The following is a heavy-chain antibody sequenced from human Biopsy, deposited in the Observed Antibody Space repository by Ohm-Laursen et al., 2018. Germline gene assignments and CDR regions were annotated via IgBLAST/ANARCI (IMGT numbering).Heavy chain of an antibody. CDR1: GFSFSTYG. Sequence: SLRLSCAASGFSFSTYGICWVRQAPGKGLEWVAAIWYDGTNKYYAESVKGRLTISRDNSKNTLYLQMNSLRAEDTAVYFCARGGPHVRAGGSAFDYWGQGTLVTVSS. CDR3: ARGGPHVRAGGSAFDY. CDR2: IWYDGTNK. J-gene: IGHJ4*02. D-gene: IGHD2-2*01. V-gene: IGHV3-33*07.